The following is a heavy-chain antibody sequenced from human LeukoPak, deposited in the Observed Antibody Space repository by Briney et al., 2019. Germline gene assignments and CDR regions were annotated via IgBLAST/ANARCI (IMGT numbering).Heavy chain of an antibody. CDR1: GFTFSNYV. CDR2: IGGSGDST. CDR3: ARDLSEWLARGDAFDI. D-gene: IGHD6-19*01. V-gene: IGHV3-23*01. Sequence: GGSLRLSCAASGFTFSNYVMSWVRQAPGKGLEWVSGIGGSGDSTYYADSVKGRFTISRDNSKNTLYLQMNRLRAENTAVYYCARDLSEWLARGDAFDIWGQGTMVTVSS. J-gene: IGHJ3*02.